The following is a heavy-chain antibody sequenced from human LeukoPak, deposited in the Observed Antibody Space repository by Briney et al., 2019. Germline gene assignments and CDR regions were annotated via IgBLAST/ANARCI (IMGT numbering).Heavy chain of an antibody. CDR3: AGQTGSGLFILP. D-gene: IGHD3/OR15-3a*01. CDR1: GVSISSSNSY. Sequence: SETLSLTCTVSGVSISSSNSYWGWIRQPPGKGLERIGSIYYSGNTYYNASLKSQVSISIDTSKNQFSLRLTSVTAADTAVYYCAGQTGSGLFILPGGQGTLVTVSS. CDR2: IYYSGNT. J-gene: IGHJ4*02. V-gene: IGHV4-39*01.